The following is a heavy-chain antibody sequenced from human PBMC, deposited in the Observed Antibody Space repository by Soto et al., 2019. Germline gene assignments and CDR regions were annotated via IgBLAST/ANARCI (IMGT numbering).Heavy chain of an antibody. Sequence: SETLSLTCSVSGDSISNLDYFWAWIRQPPGQALESIGYIYKSATTYYNPSFESRVAISVDTSTSQFSLNVTSVTAADTAVYFCARGRYCLTGRCFPNWFDSWGQGALVTVSS. CDR3: ARGRYCLTGRCFPNWFDS. CDR2: IYKSATT. CDR1: GDSISNLDYF. J-gene: IGHJ5*01. V-gene: IGHV4-30-4*01. D-gene: IGHD7-27*01.